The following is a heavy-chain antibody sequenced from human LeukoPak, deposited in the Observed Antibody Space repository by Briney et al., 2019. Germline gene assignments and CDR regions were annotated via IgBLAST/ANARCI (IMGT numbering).Heavy chain of an antibody. J-gene: IGHJ4*02. CDR1: GGSISSYY. CDR3: ASYPAAPAY. Sequence: PSETLSLTCTVSGGSISSYYWSWIRQPPGKGLEWIGYIYYSGSTNYDPSLKSRATISVDTSKNQFSLKLSSVTAADTAVYYCASYPAAPAYWGQGTLVTVSS. V-gene: IGHV4-59*01. CDR2: IYYSGST. D-gene: IGHD2-2*01.